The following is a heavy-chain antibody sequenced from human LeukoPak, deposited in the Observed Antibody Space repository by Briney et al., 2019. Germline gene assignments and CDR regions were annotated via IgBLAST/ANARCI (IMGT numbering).Heavy chain of an antibody. CDR3: ARRDCSGGSCYFQP. D-gene: IGHD2-15*01. CDR1: GGFVSSSSHY. J-gene: IGHJ1*01. CDR2: IYYSGST. V-gene: IGHV4-39*01. Sequence: SETLSLTCTVSGGFVSSSSHYWNWIRQPPGKWLEWIGSIYYSGSTNYNPSLQSRVTISVDTSKNQFSLRLSSVTAADTAMYYCARRDCSGGSCYFQPWGQGTLVTVSS.